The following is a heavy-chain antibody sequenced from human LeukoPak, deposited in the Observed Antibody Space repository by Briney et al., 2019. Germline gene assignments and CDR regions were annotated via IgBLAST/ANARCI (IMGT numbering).Heavy chain of an antibody. V-gene: IGHV4-39*07. J-gene: IGHJ4*02. CDR3: ARDTYYYDSSGLTTIDY. CDR2: IYYSGST. CDR1: GGSISSSSYY. Sequence: SETLSLTCTVSGGSISSSSYYWGWIRQPPGKGLEWIGSIYYSGSTYYNPSLKSRVTISVDTSKNQFSLKLSSVTAADTAVYYCARDTYYYDSSGLTTIDYWGQGTLVTVSS. D-gene: IGHD3-22*01.